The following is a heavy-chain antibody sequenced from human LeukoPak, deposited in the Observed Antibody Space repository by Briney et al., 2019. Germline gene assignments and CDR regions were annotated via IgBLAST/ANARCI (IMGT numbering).Heavy chain of an antibody. V-gene: IGHV3-30-3*01. CDR3: ARDSYNSGWYGYFDY. D-gene: IGHD6-19*01. Sequence: PGGSLRLSCAASGFTFSSYAMSWVRQAPGKGLEWVAVVSYDGSNKYYADSVKGRFTISRDNSKNTLYLQMNSLRAEDTAVYYCARDSYNSGWYGYFDYWGQGTLVTVSS. CDR1: GFTFSSYA. J-gene: IGHJ4*02. CDR2: VSYDGSNK.